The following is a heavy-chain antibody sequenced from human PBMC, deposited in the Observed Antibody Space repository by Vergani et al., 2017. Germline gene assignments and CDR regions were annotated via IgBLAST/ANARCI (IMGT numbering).Heavy chain of an antibody. CDR1: GGSFSGYF. V-gene: IGHV4-34*01. CDR3: ASNTGHCSRAGCHKTYYYYFYMDV. Sequence: QVQLQQWGAGLLKPSETLSLTCAVYGGSFSGYFWSWIRQPPGKGLEWIGDINHSGSTNYNPSLESRVTISADPSKNQFSLKLSSVTAADTAIYYCASNTGHCSRAGCHKTYYYYFYMDVWGKGTTVTVSS. CDR2: INHSGST. J-gene: IGHJ6*03. D-gene: IGHD2-2*01.